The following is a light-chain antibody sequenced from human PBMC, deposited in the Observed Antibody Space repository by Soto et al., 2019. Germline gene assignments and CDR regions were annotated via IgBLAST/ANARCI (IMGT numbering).Light chain of an antibody. CDR1: QSVSSN. CDR2: GAS. CDR3: QQRYNWPLT. V-gene: IGKV3D-15*01. Sequence: EIVIMGGRATLYVSPGERATLSCGASQSVSSNLAWYQQKPGQTPRLLIYGASNGATGIPARFSGTGSGTDFTLTISSLEPEDFAIYYCQQRYNWPLTFGGGTKVDIK. J-gene: IGKJ4*01.